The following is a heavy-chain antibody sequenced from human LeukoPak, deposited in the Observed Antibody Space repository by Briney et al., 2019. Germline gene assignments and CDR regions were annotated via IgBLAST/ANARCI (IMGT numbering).Heavy chain of an antibody. J-gene: IGHJ3*01. D-gene: IGHD3-22*01. V-gene: IGHV3-21*01. Sequence: PGGSLRLSCAASGFTFSSYSMNWVRQAPGKGLEWVSSISSSSYIYYADSVKGRFTISRDNAKNSLYLQMNSLRAEDTAVYYCARDRRDSSGYWTGWGQGTMVTVSS. CDR2: ISSSSYI. CDR3: ARDRRDSSGYWTG. CDR1: GFTFSSYS.